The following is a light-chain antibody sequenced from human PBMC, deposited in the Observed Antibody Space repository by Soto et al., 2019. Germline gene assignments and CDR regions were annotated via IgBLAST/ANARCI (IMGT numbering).Light chain of an antibody. CDR2: KAS. CDR3: QQYNDNWT. CDR1: QSVSRW. Sequence: DIQMPQSPSALSASVGDRVTITCRASQSVSRWLAWYQQKPGKAPKLLIYKASTLESGVPSRFSGSGSGTEFTLAISSLQPDDSATYYCQQYNDNWTFGQGTKGISN. V-gene: IGKV1-5*03. J-gene: IGKJ1*01.